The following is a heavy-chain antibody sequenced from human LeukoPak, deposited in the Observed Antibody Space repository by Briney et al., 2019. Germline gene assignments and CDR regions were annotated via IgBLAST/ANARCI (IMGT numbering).Heavy chain of an antibody. CDR2: IYSGGTT. J-gene: IGHJ6*02. CDR3: ARVSTYESSGYPYYYYAMDV. CDR1: GITVSNNY. V-gene: IGHV3-66*01. Sequence: PGGSLRLSWAASGITVSNNYMTWVRQAPGKGLEWVSLIYSGGTTFYADSVKGRLTISRDNSKNTLYLQMNSLRAEDTAVYYCARVSTYESSGYPYYYYAMDVWGQGTTVTVSS. D-gene: IGHD3-22*01.